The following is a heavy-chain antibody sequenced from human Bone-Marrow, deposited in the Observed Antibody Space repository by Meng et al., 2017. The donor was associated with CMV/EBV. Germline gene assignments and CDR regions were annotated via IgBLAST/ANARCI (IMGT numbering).Heavy chain of an antibody. CDR1: GFTFSTFA. D-gene: IGHD3-22*01. J-gene: IGHJ4*02. Sequence: GESLKISCATSGFTFSTFAMHWVRQAPGKGLEWVAVVWSDGSNKYYADSVKGRFTMSRDNSKNTLYLQMNSLRAEDTAAYYCALDSSYYDSSRPRFDHWGQGTLVTSPQ. V-gene: IGHV3-33*01. CDR3: ALDSSYYDSSRPRFDH. CDR2: VWSDGSNK.